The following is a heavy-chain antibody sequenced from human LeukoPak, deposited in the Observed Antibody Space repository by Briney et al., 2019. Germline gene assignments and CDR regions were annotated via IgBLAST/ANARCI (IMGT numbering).Heavy chain of an antibody. CDR3: ARIHMVRVIDY. CDR1: GFTFSSYS. V-gene: IGHV3-21*01. Sequence: PGGSLRLSCAASGFTFSSYSMNWARQAPGKGLEWVSSISSSSSYIYYADSVKGRFTISRDNAKNSLYLQMNSLRAEDTAVYYCARIHMVRVIDYWGQGTLVTVSS. D-gene: IGHD3-10*01. J-gene: IGHJ4*02. CDR2: ISSSSSYI.